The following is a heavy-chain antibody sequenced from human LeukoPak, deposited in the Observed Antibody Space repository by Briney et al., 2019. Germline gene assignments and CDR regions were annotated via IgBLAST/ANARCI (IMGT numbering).Heavy chain of an antibody. V-gene: IGHV4-38-2*02. Sequence: SETLSLTCTVSGYSISSGYYWGWIRQPPGKGLEWIGSIYHSGSTYYNPSLKSRVTISVDTSKNQFSLKLSSVTAADTAVYYCARARSSGWLNWFDPWGQGTLVTVSS. CDR3: ARARSSGWLNWFDP. CDR2: IYHSGST. D-gene: IGHD6-19*01. J-gene: IGHJ5*02. CDR1: GYSISSGYY.